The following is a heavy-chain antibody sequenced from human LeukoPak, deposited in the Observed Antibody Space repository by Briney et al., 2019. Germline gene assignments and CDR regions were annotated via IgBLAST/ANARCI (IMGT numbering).Heavy chain of an antibody. CDR1: GGSIRSSSHY. CDR2: IYDSGST. V-gene: IGHV4-39*01. J-gene: IGHJ5*02. Sequence: SETLSLTCTVSGGSIRSSSHYWGWIRQPPGKGLEWIGSIYDSGSTYYNPSLKSRVTISVDTSKNQFSLKLTSMTAADTAVYYCARHAWGSSWYYWFDPWGQGTLVTVSS. D-gene: IGHD6-13*01. CDR3: ARHAWGSSWYYWFDP.